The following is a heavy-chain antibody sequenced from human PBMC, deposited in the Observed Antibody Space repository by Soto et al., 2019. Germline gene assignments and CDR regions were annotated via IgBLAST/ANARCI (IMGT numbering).Heavy chain of an antibody. D-gene: IGHD3-22*01. CDR1: GYTFTSYA. J-gene: IGHJ4*02. V-gene: IGHV1-3*01. CDR3: ARTFYFDSSGQVFDY. Sequence: ASVKVSCKASGYTFTSYAMHWVRQAPGQRLEWMGWINGGNGNTKYSQKFQDRVTITRDTSASIAYMELSSLRSEDTAVYYCARTFYFDSSGQVFDYWGQGTLVTVSS. CDR2: INGGNGNT.